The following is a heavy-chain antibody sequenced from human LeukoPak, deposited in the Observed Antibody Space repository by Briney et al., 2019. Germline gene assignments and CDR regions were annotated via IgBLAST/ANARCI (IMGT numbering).Heavy chain of an antibody. J-gene: IGHJ4*02. Sequence: AGSLRLSCAASGFIFGDYYMSWLRQSQGKGLEWLSYISSSGSTIHYGHPVKGRFTTSRDNAKNSLYLQMISLKDADTADYYCARPNVPADEYYFDYWGQGTLVPVSA. V-gene: IGHV3-11*04. D-gene: IGHD2-2*01. CDR1: GFIFGDYY. CDR3: ARPNVPADEYYFDY. CDR2: ISSSGSTI.